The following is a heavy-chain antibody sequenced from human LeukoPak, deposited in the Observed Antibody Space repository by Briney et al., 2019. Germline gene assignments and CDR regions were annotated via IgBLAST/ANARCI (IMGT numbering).Heavy chain of an antibody. V-gene: IGHV1-18*01. CDR2: ISAYNGNT. Sequence: ASVKVSCKASGYTFTSYGISWVRQTPGQGLEWMGWISAYNGNTNYAQKLQGRVTMTTDTSTSTAYMELRSLRSDDTAVYYCARDSYDILTGYNWFDPWGQGTLVTVSS. D-gene: IGHD3-9*01. CDR1: GYTFTSYG. J-gene: IGHJ5*02. CDR3: ARDSYDILTGYNWFDP.